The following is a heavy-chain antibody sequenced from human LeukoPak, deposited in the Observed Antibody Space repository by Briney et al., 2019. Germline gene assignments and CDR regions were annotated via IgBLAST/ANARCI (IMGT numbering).Heavy chain of an antibody. CDR1: GFTFNTYE. Sequence: WGSLRLSCAASGFTFNTYEMNWVRQAPGKGLEWVSYISASGNTIYYADYVKGRFTISRDNAKNSLYLQINSLRVEDTAVYYCARSYDYDDGYFDYWGQGTLVSVSS. V-gene: IGHV3-48*03. J-gene: IGHJ4*02. CDR2: ISASGNTI. D-gene: IGHD4-17*01. CDR3: ARSYDYDDGYFDY.